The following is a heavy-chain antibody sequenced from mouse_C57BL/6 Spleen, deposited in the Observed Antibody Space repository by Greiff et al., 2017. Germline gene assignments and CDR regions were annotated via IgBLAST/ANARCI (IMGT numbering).Heavy chain of an antibody. J-gene: IGHJ4*01. Sequence: QVQLQQPGAELVKPGASVKLSCKASGYTFTSYWMHWVKQRPGQGLEWIGMIHPNSGSTNYNEKFKSKATLTVDKSSSTAYMQLSSLTSEDSAVYYCARPPCDYDYDDGYYYAMDHWGQGTSVTVS. CDR1: GYTFTSYW. CDR2: IHPNSGST. V-gene: IGHV1-64*01. CDR3: ARPPCDYDYDDGYYYAMDH. D-gene: IGHD2-4*01.